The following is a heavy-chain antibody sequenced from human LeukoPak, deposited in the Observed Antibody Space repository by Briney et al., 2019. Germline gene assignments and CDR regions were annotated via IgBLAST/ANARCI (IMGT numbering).Heavy chain of an antibody. CDR1: GGSISSSSYY. J-gene: IGHJ4*02. D-gene: IGHD6-19*01. Sequence: PSETLSLTCTVSGGSISSSSYYWGWIRQPPGKGLEWIGSIYYSGSTYYNPSLKSRVTISVDTSKNQFSLKLSSVTAADTAVYYCARERAVAGPIVRKFFDYWGQGTLVTVSS. V-gene: IGHV4-39*07. CDR3: ARERAVAGPIVRKFFDY. CDR2: IYYSGST.